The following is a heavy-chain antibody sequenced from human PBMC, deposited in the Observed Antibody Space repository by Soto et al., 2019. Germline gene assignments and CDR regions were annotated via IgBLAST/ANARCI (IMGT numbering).Heavy chain of an antibody. Sequence: KASETLSLTCSVSGGSISSYYWSWIRQPPGKGLEWIGYIYYSGSTNYNPSLKSRVTISVDTSKNQFFLKLSSVTAADTAVYYCAREQGSYDQFDYWGQGTLVTVSS. CDR1: GGSISSYY. J-gene: IGHJ4*02. V-gene: IGHV4-59*01. D-gene: IGHD1-26*01. CDR3: AREQGSYDQFDY. CDR2: IYYSGST.